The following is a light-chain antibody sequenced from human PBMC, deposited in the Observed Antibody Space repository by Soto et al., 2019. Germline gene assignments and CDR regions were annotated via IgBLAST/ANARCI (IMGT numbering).Light chain of an antibody. CDR2: EFS. CDR1: QSISTW. Sequence: DIQMTQSPSTLSASVGDRVTITCRASQSISTWLAWYQQKPGRGPKLLIYEFSSLQSGVPSRFSGSRSGTEFTLTISSLQPDDFATYYCQQYHNYPYTFGQGTKLDIK. CDR3: QQYHNYPYT. V-gene: IGKV1-5*01. J-gene: IGKJ2*01.